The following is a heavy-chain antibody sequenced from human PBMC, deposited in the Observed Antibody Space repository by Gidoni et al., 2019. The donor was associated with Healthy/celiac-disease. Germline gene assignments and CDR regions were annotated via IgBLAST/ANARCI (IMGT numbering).Heavy chain of an antibody. CDR1: GFTFSSYS. Sequence: EVQLVESGGGLVKPGGSLRLSCAASGFTFSSYSMNWVRQAPGKGLEWVSSISSSSSYIYYADSVKGRFTISRDNAKNSRYLQMNSLRAEDTAVYYCARDLYEFGVAPFLYYYYYYMDVWGKGTTVTVSS. D-gene: IGHD3-3*01. J-gene: IGHJ6*03. CDR3: ARDLYEFGVAPFLYYYYYYMDV. V-gene: IGHV3-21*01. CDR2: ISSSSSYI.